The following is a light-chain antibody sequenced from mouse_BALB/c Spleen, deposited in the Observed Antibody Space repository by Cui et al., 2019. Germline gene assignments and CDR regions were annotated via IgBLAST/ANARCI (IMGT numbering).Light chain of an antibody. CDR2: LAS. J-gene: IGKJ1*01. V-gene: IGKV3-10*01. CDR1: EGVDSYGNSF. Sequence: NIVLTQSPASLFVSLGQRATISCRASEGVDSYGNSFMHWYQQKPGQPPKLLIYLASNLESGVPARFSGSGSRTDFTLTIDPVESDDAATYYCQQNNEDPWTFGGGTKLEIK. CDR3: QQNNEDPWT.